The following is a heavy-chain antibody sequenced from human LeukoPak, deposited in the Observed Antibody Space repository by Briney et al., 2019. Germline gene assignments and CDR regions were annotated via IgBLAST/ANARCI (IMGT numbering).Heavy chain of an antibody. CDR1: GGSISSYF. Sequence: SETLSLTCTVSGGSISSYFWSWIRQPPGKGLEWIGYTHDSGNSNYNPSLRSRVTISIDTSKNQFSLKLTSVTAADTAVYYCARDRSAAPADYWGQGTLVTVSS. J-gene: IGHJ4*02. V-gene: IGHV4-59*13. CDR3: ARDRSAAPADY. CDR2: THDSGNS. D-gene: IGHD6-13*01.